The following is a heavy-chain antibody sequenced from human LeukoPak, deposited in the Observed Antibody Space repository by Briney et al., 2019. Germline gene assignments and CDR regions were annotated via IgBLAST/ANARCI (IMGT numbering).Heavy chain of an antibody. CDR1: GYTFTGYY. V-gene: IGHV1-2*02. D-gene: IGHD3-3*01. CDR3: ARDRAYDFWSGYSEYYYYGMDV. Sequence: ASVTVSCKASGYTFTGYYMHWVRQAPGQGLEWMGWINPNSGGTNYAQKFQGRVTMTRDTSISTAYMELSRLRSDDTVVYYCARDRAYDFWSGYSEYYYYGMDVWGQGTTVTVSS. J-gene: IGHJ6*02. CDR2: INPNSGGT.